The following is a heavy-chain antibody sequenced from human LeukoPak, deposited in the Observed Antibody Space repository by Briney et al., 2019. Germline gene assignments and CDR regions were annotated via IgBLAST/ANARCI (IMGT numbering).Heavy chain of an antibody. D-gene: IGHD4-17*01. J-gene: IGHJ4*02. CDR1: GFTFSSYS. Sequence: GGSLRLSCAASGFTFSSYSMTWVRQAPGKGLEWVSSISSSSSYIYYADSVKGRFTISRDNAKNSLYLQMNSLRAEDTAVYYCARDDYGDYVGDYWGQGTLVTVSS. CDR2: ISSSSSYI. CDR3: ARDDYGDYVGDY. V-gene: IGHV3-21*01.